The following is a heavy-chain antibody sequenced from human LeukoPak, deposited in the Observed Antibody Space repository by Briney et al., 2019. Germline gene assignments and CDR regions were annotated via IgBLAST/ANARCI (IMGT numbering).Heavy chain of an antibody. CDR2: ICNSGSI. CDR1: GGSVSSGSYC. D-gene: IGHD6-13*01. Sequence: SETLSLTCNVSGGSVSSGSYCWSWIRQPPGKRLEWIAYICNSGSIDHNPSLKSRVAISVDTSKNHFSLKLSSVTAADTAVYYCARAGAAAGTFATYYYYGMDVWGQGTTVTVSS. CDR3: ARAGAAAGTFATYYYYGMDV. J-gene: IGHJ6*02. V-gene: IGHV4-61*03.